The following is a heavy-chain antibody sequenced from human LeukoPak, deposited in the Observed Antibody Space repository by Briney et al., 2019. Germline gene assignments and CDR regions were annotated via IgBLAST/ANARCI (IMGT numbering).Heavy chain of an antibody. CDR2: IYSGGST. J-gene: IGHJ4*02. Sequence: PGGSLRLSCAASGFTVSSNYMSWVRQAPGKGLEWVSDIYSGGSTYYADSVKGRFTTSRDNSKNTLYLQMNSLRAEDTAVYYCASAISYDSYFDYWGQGTLVTVSS. V-gene: IGHV3-53*01. CDR3: ASAISYDSYFDY. CDR1: GFTVSSNY. D-gene: IGHD3-22*01.